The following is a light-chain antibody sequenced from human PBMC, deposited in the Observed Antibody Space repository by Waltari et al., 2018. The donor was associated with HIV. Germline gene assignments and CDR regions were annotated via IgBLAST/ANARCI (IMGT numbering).Light chain of an antibody. CDR2: WAS. V-gene: IGKV4-1*01. CDR1: QSVLYSSNNKSY. Sequence: IVMTQSPDSLAVSLGERATINCKSSQSVLYSSNNKSYVAWYQHKPGQPPQLLIYWASTRESGVPDRFSGSGSGTDFTLTISRLEPEDSAVYYCQQYGRSPLTFGGGTKVAIK. CDR3: QQYGRSPLT. J-gene: IGKJ4*01.